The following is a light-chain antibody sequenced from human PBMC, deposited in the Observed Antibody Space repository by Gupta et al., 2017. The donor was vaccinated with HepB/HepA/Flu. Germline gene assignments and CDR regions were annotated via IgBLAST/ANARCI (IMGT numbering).Light chain of an antibody. Sequence: DIVMTQSPDSLAVSLGERATINCKSRQSVLNSSNNKNYLAWYQQKPGQPPKLLIYWASSRESGVPDRFSGSGSGTDFTLTISSLQAEDVAVYYCQQDYSSPYTFGQGTXLEIK. CDR1: QSVLNSSNNKNY. CDR2: WAS. V-gene: IGKV4-1*01. CDR3: QQDYSSPYT. J-gene: IGKJ2*01.